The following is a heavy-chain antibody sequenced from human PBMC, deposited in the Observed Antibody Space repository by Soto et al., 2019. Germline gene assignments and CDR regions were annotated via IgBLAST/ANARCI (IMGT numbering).Heavy chain of an antibody. J-gene: IGHJ4*02. CDR1: GHSISSGFY. V-gene: IGHV4-38-2*01. D-gene: IGHD2-15*01. Sequence: SETLSLTCAVSGHSISSGFYYWGWIRQPPGKGLEWIGSIYHSGSTYYNPSLKSRVSMSVDTSKNQLSLKLSSVTAADTALYYCGKVLVGATGHTDSDSWGPGTLVTVSS. CDR2: IYHSGST. CDR3: GKVLVGATGHTDSDS.